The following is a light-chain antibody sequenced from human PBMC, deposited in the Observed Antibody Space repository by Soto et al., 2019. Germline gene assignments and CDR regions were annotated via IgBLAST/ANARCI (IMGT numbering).Light chain of an antibody. J-gene: IGKJ1*01. V-gene: IGKV1-5*01. CDR3: QQYNSYSGT. Sequence: DIQMTQSPSTLSASLGDRVTITCRASQSITNWLAWYQQKPGKAPKLLIYGASSLESGVPSRFRGSGSGTEFTLTISSLQPDDFATYYCQQYNSYSGTFGQGTKVDIK. CDR2: GAS. CDR1: QSITNW.